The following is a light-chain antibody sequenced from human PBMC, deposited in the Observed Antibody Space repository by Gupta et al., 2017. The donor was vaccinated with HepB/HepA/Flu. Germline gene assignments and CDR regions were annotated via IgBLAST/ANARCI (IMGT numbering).Light chain of an antibody. CDR3: QQYVSTSTFT. Sequence: ETVLAQSPSTQSLSAGERATLSCRASQTVDDNFLAWDQQKPGQPPSLLIYEASRRATGVTERFRGSGSGTDFTLTISRLEAEDFGVYFCQQYVSTSTFTFGPGTKLDVK. CDR2: EAS. J-gene: IGKJ3*01. V-gene: IGKV3-20*01. CDR1: QTVDDNF.